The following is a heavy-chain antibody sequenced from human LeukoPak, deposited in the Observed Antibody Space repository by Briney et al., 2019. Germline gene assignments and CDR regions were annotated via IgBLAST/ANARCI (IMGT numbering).Heavy chain of an antibody. J-gene: IGHJ4*02. CDR1: DGSFSGYY. Sequence: EPLSITCGAYDGSFSGYYWSWIREPPGKGVYVIGESNHSGCSNYNLSLKIRVTVPVDRSKNQFSLKLTTVTAAVKAAYYSARGRYDSSGLLYYWGQGTLVTVSS. D-gene: IGHD3-22*01. CDR3: ARGRYDSSGLLYY. V-gene: IGHV4-34*01. CDR2: SNHSGCS.